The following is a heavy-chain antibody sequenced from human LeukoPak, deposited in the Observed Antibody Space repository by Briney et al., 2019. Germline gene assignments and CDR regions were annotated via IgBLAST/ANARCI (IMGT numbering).Heavy chain of an antibody. CDR1: GFTFSSYS. CDR3: ARDRVVVVPAATGRASHLDY. CDR2: ISSSSSYI. V-gene: IGHV3-21*01. J-gene: IGHJ4*02. D-gene: IGHD2-2*01. Sequence: PGGSLRLSCAASGFTFSSYSMNWVRQAPGKGLEWVSSISSSSSYIYYADSVKGRFTISRDNAKNPLYLQMNSLRAEDTAVYYCARDRVVVVPAATGRASHLDYWGQGTLVTVSS.